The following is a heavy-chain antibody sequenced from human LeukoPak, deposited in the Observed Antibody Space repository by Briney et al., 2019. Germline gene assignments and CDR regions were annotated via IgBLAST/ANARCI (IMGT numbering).Heavy chain of an antibody. Sequence: PGGSLRPSCAASGFTFSSYGMHWVRQAPGKGLEWVAVISYDGSNKYYADSVKGRFTISRDNSKNTLYLQMNSLRAEDTAVYYCANLYYGSGSYYFSYYYYGMDVWGQGTTVTVSS. D-gene: IGHD3-10*01. V-gene: IGHV3-30*18. J-gene: IGHJ6*02. CDR3: ANLYYGSGSYYFSYYYYGMDV. CDR2: ISYDGSNK. CDR1: GFTFSSYG.